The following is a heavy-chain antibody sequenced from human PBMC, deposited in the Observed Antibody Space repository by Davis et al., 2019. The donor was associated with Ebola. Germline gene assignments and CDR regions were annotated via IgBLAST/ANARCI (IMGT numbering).Heavy chain of an antibody. V-gene: IGHV4-4*02. CDR3: ARGLDYYDSSSAFDM. CDR1: GGSISSSNW. CDR2: IYHSGST. Sequence: SETLSLTCAVSGGSISSSNWWSWLRQPPGKGLEWIGEIYHSGSTNYNPSLKGRVTISVDTSKDQFFLRLNSVTAADTAVYYCARGLDYYDSSSAFDMWGQGTMVTVSS. J-gene: IGHJ3*02. D-gene: IGHD3-22*01.